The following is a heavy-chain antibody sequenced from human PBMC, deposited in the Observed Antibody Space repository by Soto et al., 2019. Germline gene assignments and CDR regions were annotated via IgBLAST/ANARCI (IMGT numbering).Heavy chain of an antibody. Sequence: SVKVSCKASGGSFSSFAFSWVRQAPGQGLEWMGGIIPMFGSANYAQEFLGRVTFTADDSTSTAYMELSGLKSDDTAVYYCATPTPLRGAMITNINFDFWGQGTPVTVS. CDR3: ATPTPLRGAMITNINFDF. CDR1: GGSFSSFA. J-gene: IGHJ4*02. D-gene: IGHD3-10*01. CDR2: IIPMFGSA. V-gene: IGHV1-69*13.